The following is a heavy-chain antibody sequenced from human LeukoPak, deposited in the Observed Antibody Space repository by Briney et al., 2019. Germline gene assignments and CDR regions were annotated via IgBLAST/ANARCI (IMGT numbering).Heavy chain of an antibody. CDR3: AKDFRWFGELLFDY. Sequence: GALRLSCAASGFTFSSYGMSWVRQAPGKGLEWVSAISGSGGSTYYADSVKGRFTISRDNSKNTLYLQMNSLRAEDTAVYYCAKDFRWFGELLFDYWGQGTLVTVSS. CDR1: GFTFSSYG. CDR2: ISGSGGST. D-gene: IGHD3-10*01. V-gene: IGHV3-23*01. J-gene: IGHJ4*02.